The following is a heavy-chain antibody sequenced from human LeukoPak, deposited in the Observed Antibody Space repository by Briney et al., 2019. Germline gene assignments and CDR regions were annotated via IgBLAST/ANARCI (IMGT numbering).Heavy chain of an antibody. CDR1: GYTFTSYG. V-gene: IGHV1-18*01. D-gene: IGHD2-2*01. CDR3: ARAACGSISCSDYDFYDYTDV. CDR2: ISAYNGNT. Sequence: ASVKVSCKASGYTFTSYGISWVRQAPGQGLEWMGWISAYNGNTNYAQKLQGRVTMTTDTGTSTADMELRSLTSDDTAVYYCARAACGSISCSDYDFYDYTDVWGKGTTVTVSS. J-gene: IGHJ6*03.